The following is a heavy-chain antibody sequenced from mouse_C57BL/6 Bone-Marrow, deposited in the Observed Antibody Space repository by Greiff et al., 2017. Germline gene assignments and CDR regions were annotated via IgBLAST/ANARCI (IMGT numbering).Heavy chain of an antibody. Sequence: QVQLQQPGAELVMPGASVKLSCKASGYTFTSYWMHWVKQRPGQGLEWIGEIDPSDSYTNYNQKFKGKSTLTVDKSSSTAYMQLNSLRSVVSADYYGARYGYYGSAWFAYWGQGTLVTVSA. D-gene: IGHD1-1*01. J-gene: IGHJ3*01. CDR1: GYTFTSYW. V-gene: IGHV1-69*01. CDR3: ARYGYYGSAWFAY. CDR2: IDPSDSYT.